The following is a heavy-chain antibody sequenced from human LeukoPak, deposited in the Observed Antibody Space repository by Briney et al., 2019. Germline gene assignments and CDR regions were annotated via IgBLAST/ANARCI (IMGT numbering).Heavy chain of an antibody. V-gene: IGHV3-7*01. Sequence: PGGSLRLSCAASGFTLNRYWMSWARQAPGKGLEWVANINEDGGERHCVDSVKGRFTISRDNAKNSLYLQMNSLRAEDTAVYYCARGGNLENWGGGTLVTVSS. CDR2: INEDGGER. CDR1: GFTLNRYW. D-gene: IGHD1-14*01. J-gene: IGHJ4*02. CDR3: ARGGNLEN.